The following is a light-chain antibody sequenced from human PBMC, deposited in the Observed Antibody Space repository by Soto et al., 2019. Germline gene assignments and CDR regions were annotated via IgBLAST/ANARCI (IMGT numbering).Light chain of an antibody. CDR3: QSITVPLIFT. V-gene: IGKV1-27*01. Sequence: DIQMTQSPSSLSASVGDRVTITCRASQGISNYLAWYQQKPGKVPKLLIYAASTLQSGVPSRFSGSGSGTDFTLTISSLQPKDVATYYCQSITVPLIFTFGPGTKVDIK. CDR2: AAS. J-gene: IGKJ3*01. CDR1: QGISNY.